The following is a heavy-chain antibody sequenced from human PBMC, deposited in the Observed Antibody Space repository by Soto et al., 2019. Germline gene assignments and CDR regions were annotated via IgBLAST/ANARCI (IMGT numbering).Heavy chain of an antibody. Sequence: GESLKISCRTSGYKFTSSWIAWVRQMPGKGLEWMGIIFPSDSDTRYSPSFQGQVTISADRSTSTVFLQWASLKASDTAVYFCARKDKSGYFNWFDPWRQGTLVTVSS. V-gene: IGHV5-51*01. CDR1: GYKFTSSW. CDR2: IFPSDSDT. CDR3: ARKDKSGYFNWFDP. J-gene: IGHJ5*02. D-gene: IGHD3-22*01.